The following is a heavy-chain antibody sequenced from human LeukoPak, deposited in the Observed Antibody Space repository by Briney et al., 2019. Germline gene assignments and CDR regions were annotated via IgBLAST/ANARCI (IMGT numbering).Heavy chain of an antibody. V-gene: IGHV4-38-2*02. Sequence: SDTLALTCTVCGYSISSGYYWGRIRQPPGKGLEWIGLIYHSGSTYYNPSLKSRVTMSVDTSKNQFSLKMSSVTSADTAVYYCARTYYYGSGRYYFDYWGQGTLVTVSS. D-gene: IGHD3-10*01. CDR1: GYSISSGYY. J-gene: IGHJ4*02. CDR3: ARTYYYGSGRYYFDY. CDR2: IYHSGST.